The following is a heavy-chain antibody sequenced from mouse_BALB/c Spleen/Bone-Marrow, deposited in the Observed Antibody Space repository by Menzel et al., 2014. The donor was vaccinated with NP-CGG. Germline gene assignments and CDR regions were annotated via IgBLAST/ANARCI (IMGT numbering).Heavy chain of an antibody. J-gene: IGHJ1*01. D-gene: IGHD1-1*01. CDR2: IRNKANGYTT. CDR3: ARDSVYDSSYWYFDV. CDR1: GFTFTEYY. Sequence: EVKLQESGGGLVQPGGSLRLSCATSGFTFTEYYMSWVRQPPGKALEWLGFIRNKANGYTTEYSASVKGRFTISRDNSQSILYLQMNTLRAEDSATYYCARDSVYDSSYWYFDVWGAGTTVTVSS. V-gene: IGHV7-3*02.